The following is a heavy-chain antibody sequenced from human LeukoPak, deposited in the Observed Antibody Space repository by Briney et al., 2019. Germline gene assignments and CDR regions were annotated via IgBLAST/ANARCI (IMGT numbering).Heavy chain of an antibody. Sequence: GGSLRLSCAASGFTFSSYGMSWVRQAPGKGLEWVSAISGSGGSTYYADSVKGRFTISRDNSKNTLYLQMNSLRAEDTAVYYCAKVAGYDYYDSSGYYRFGYFDYWGQGTLVTVSS. J-gene: IGHJ4*02. D-gene: IGHD3-22*01. CDR2: ISGSGGST. CDR1: GFTFSSYG. V-gene: IGHV3-23*01. CDR3: AKVAGYDYYDSSGYYRFGYFDY.